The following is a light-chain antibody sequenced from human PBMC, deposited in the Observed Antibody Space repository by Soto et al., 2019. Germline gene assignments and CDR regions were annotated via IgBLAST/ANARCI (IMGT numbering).Light chain of an antibody. J-gene: IGKJ1*01. CDR1: QSDSSN. CDR3: QQYNNWPRT. Sequence: EIVMTQSPATLSVSPGERATLSGRASQSDSSNLAWYQQKPGQAPRLLIYGASTSATGIPARFSGSAYGTEFTLTISSLQSEDLAVYYCQQYNNWPRTFGQGTKVDIK. CDR2: GAS. V-gene: IGKV3-15*01.